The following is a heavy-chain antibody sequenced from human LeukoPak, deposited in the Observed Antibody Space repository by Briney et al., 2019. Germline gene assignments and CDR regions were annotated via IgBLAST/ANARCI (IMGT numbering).Heavy chain of an antibody. D-gene: IGHD7-27*01. V-gene: IGHV1-2*06. CDR2: INPNSGGT. CDR3: ARDVQLGISFNYYYGMDV. CDR1: GYTFTGYY. Sequence: ASVKVSCKASGYTFTGYYMHWVRQAPGQGLEWMGRINPNSGGTNYAQKFQGRVTMTRDTSISTVYMELSRLRSDDTAVYYCARDVQLGISFNYYYGMDVWGQGTTVTVSS. J-gene: IGHJ6*02.